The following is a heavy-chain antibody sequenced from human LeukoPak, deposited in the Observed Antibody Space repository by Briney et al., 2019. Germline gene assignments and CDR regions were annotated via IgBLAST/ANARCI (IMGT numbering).Heavy chain of an antibody. CDR1: GGTFSSYA. V-gene: IGHV1-69*05. CDR2: IIPIFGTA. J-gene: IGHJ6*03. D-gene: IGHD3-9*01. CDR3: ARAPYYDILTGYYREYYYYYMDV. Sequence: SVKVSCKASGGTFSSYAISWVRQAPGQGLEWMGGIIPIFGTANYAQKFQGRVTITTDESTSTAYMELSSLRSEDTAVYYCARAPYYDILTGYYREYYYYYMDVRGKGTTVTVSS.